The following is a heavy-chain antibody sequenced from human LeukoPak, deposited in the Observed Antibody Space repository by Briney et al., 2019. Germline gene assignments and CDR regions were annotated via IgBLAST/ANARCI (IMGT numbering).Heavy chain of an antibody. CDR3: ARGVSSSYSNYYLSGFDI. CDR1: GGTFSNYA. D-gene: IGHD4-11*01. CDR2: IIPILDTA. V-gene: IGHV1-69*04. J-gene: IGHJ3*02. Sequence: ASVKVSCKASGGTFSNYAISWVRQAPGQGLEWMGRIIPILDTANYAQKFQGRVTITADKSTSTAYMELSSLRSDDTAVYYCARGVSSSYSNYYLSGFDIWGQGTVVTVSS.